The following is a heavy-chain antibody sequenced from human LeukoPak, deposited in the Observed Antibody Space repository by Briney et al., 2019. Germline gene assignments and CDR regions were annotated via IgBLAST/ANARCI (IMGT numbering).Heavy chain of an antibody. V-gene: IGHV1-18*01. J-gene: IGHJ4*02. CDR3: ARGQGASWDTAMVTDH. CDR2: ISTYNGNT. Sequence: ASVTVSCKPSVCTFTNHGISWVRQAPGQGLEGMGWISTYNGNTNYAQKFQGRVTMTTDTSMTTDYMELRSLRSDDTAVYYCARGQGASWDTAMVTDHWGQGTLVTVSS. CDR1: VCTFTNHG. D-gene: IGHD5-18*01.